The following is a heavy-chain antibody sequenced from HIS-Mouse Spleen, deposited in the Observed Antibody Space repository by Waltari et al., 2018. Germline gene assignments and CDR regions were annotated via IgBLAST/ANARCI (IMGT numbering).Heavy chain of an antibody. Sequence: QVQLQESGPGLVKPSQTLSLTCTVSGGSISSGGYYWSWIRQHPGKGLEWIGYIYYSGSTYYNPSLKSRVTISVDTSKNQFSLKLSSVTAADTAVYYCARVATMIVVVINPLGAFDIWGQGTMVTVSS. J-gene: IGHJ3*02. D-gene: IGHD3-22*01. CDR3: ARVATMIVVVINPLGAFDI. CDR1: GGSISSGGYY. V-gene: IGHV4-31*03. CDR2: IYYSGST.